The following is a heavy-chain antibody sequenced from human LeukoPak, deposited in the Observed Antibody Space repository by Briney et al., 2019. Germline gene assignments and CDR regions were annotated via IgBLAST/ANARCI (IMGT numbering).Heavy chain of an antibody. CDR3: ARASRGYSYYGMDV. V-gene: IGHV3-53*04. Sequence: GGSLRLSCAASGFTVSSNYMSWVRQAPGKGLEWVAVIYSGGTKNYADYVKDRFTISRHNSKNTPYLQINSLIAAEQAVDYCARASRGYSYYGMDVWGQGTTVTVSS. CDR1: GFTVSSNY. J-gene: IGHJ6*02. CDR2: IYSGGTK.